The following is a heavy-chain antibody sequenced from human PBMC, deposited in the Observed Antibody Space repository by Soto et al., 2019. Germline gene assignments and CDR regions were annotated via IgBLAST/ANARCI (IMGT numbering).Heavy chain of an antibody. CDR1: GFTFDDYA. CDR2: ISWNSGSI. CDR3: AKDLENGYSYGFIYYYYYGMDV. Sequence: PGGSLRLSCAASGFTFDDYAMHWVRQAPGKGLEWVSGISWNSGSIGYADSVKGRFTISRDNAKNSLYLQMNSLRAEDTALYYCAKDLENGYSYGFIYYYYYGMDVWGQGTTVTVS. J-gene: IGHJ6*02. V-gene: IGHV3-9*01. D-gene: IGHD5-18*01.